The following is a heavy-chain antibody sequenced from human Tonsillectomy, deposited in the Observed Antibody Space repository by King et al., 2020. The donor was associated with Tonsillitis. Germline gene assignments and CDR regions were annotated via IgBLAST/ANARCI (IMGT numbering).Heavy chain of an antibody. J-gene: IGHJ4*02. CDR3: AKDLSYDYVWGRT. V-gene: IGHV3-30*02. Sequence: VQLVESGGGVVQPGGSLRLSCAASGFIFSSYGMHWVRQAPGKGLEWVAFIRYDESNKYYADSVKGRFTISRDNSKNTLYLQMNSLRAEDTAVYYCAKDLSYDYVWGRTWGQGTLGTVSS. CDR1: GFIFSSYG. D-gene: IGHD3-16*01. CDR2: IRYDESNK.